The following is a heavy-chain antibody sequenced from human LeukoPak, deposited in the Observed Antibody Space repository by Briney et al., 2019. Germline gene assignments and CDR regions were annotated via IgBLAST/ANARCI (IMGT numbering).Heavy chain of an antibody. Sequence: PSQTLSLTCTVFGDSISSGIYYWGWIRQPPGKGLEWIGSIYYSGSTYYNPSLKSRVTISVDTSKNQFSLKLSSVTAADTAVYYCARLPTIAARSGGSNVCYWGQGTLVTVSS. D-gene: IGHD6-6*01. CDR3: ARLPTIAARSGGSNVCY. V-gene: IGHV4-39*01. CDR2: IYYSGST. J-gene: IGHJ4*02. CDR1: GDSISSGIYY.